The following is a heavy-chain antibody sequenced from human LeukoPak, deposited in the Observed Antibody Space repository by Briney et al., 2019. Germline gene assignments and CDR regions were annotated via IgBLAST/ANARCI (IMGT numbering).Heavy chain of an antibody. V-gene: IGHV3-11*06. CDR2: ISPGSDYT. Sequence: GGSLRLSCAASGFTFSGYFMNWIRQAPGKGLEWVSYISPGSDYTNYADSVKGRFTISRDNAKNSLYLYMTALRDEDTAVYYCARDSVGSSTYYAYWYFDLWGRGTLVTVSS. CDR3: ARDSVGSSTYYAYWYFDL. J-gene: IGHJ2*01. D-gene: IGHD2-15*01. CDR1: GFTFSGYF.